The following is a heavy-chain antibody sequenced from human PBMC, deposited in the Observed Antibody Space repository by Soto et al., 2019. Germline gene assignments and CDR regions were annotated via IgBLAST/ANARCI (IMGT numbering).Heavy chain of an antibody. CDR3: AKVWTRYGSGSYYFDY. J-gene: IGHJ4*02. CDR2: ISWNSGSI. Sequence: EVQLVESGGGLVQPGRSLRLSCAASGFTFDDYAMHWVRQAPGKGLEWVSGISWNSGSIGYADSVKGRFTISRDNAKNSLYLQMNSLRAEDTALYYCAKVWTRYGSGSYYFDYWGQGTLVTVSS. V-gene: IGHV3-9*01. CDR1: GFTFDDYA. D-gene: IGHD3-10*01.